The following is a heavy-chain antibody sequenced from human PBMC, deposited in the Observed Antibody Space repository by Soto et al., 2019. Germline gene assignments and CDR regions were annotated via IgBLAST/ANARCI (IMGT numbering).Heavy chain of an antibody. CDR2: ISGSGGST. Sequence: PGGSLRLSCAASGFTFSSYAMSWVRQAPGKGLEWVSAISGSGGSTYYADSVKGRFTISRVNSKNTLYLQMNSLRAEDTAVYYCAKDKAVAGISPGVNWGQGTLVTVS. CDR1: GFTFSSYA. V-gene: IGHV3-23*01. CDR3: AKDKAVAGISPGVN. D-gene: IGHD6-19*01. J-gene: IGHJ4*02.